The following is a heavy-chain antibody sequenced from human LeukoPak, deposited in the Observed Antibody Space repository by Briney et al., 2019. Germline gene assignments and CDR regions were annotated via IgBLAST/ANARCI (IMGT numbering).Heavy chain of an antibody. CDR1: GYTFTSYG. V-gene: IGHV1-18*01. J-gene: IGHJ4*02. D-gene: IGHD2-8*01. CDR3: AREYCTNGVCYDPDY. Sequence: ASVKVSCRASGYTFTSYGISWVRQAPGQGLEWMGWISAYNGNTNYAQKLQGRVTMTTDTSTSTAHMELRSLRSDDTAVYYCAREYCTNGVCYDPDYWGQGTLVTVSS. CDR2: ISAYNGNT.